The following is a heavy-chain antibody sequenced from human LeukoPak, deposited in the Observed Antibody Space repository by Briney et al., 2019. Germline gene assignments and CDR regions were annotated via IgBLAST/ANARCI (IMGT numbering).Heavy chain of an antibody. CDR2: IYTSGST. Sequence: PSETLSLTCTVSGCSISSYYWSWIRQPAGKGLEWIGRIYTSGSTNYNPSLKSRVTMSVDKSKNQFSLKLSYVTAADTAVYYCARETGRQNYYGMDVWGQGTTVTVSS. CDR1: GCSISSYY. CDR3: ARETGRQNYYGMDV. J-gene: IGHJ6*02. V-gene: IGHV4-4*07. D-gene: IGHD3-10*01.